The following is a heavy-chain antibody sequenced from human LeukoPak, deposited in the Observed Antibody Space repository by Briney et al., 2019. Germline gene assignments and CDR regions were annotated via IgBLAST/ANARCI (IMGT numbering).Heavy chain of an antibody. CDR3: ATADSGSYYEWDY. CDR1: GYTLTELS. J-gene: IGHJ4*02. D-gene: IGHD1-26*01. CDR2: FDPEDGET. V-gene: IGHV1-24*01. Sequence: ASVKVSCKVSGYTLTELSMHWVRQAPGKGLEWIGGFDPEDGETIYAQKFQGRVTMTEDTSTDTAYMELSSLRSEDTAVYYCATADSGSYYEWDYWGQGTLVTVSS.